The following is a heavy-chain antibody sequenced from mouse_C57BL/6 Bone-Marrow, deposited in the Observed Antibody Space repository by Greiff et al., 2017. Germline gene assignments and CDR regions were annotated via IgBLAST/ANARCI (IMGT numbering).Heavy chain of an antibody. CDR2: MHPNGGSP. CDR3: ARSYAYDDYTVDY. V-gene: IGHV1-64*01. CDR1: GYTFTNYW. D-gene: IGHD2-2*01. Sequence: QVQLKQPGAELVKPGASVKLSCKASGYTFTNYWMHWVKQRPGQGLEWIGMMHPNGGSPDYNEKFKSEATLSVDKSSRTAYMELSSLTSEDSAVYYCARSYAYDDYTVDYEGQGTSVTVTS. J-gene: IGHJ4*01.